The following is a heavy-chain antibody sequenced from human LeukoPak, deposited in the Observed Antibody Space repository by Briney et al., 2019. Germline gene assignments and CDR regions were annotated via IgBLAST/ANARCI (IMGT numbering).Heavy chain of an antibody. Sequence: GGSLRLSCAASGYTFSNYAMSWVRQAPGKGLEWVSAITGSGGNTYYADSVKGRFTISRDNSKNTLYLQMNSLRAEDTAVYYCAKWGDYDVLTGYYVSDYWGQGTLVTVSS. CDR3: AKWGDYDVLTGYYVSDY. J-gene: IGHJ4*02. V-gene: IGHV3-23*01. CDR1: GYTFSNYA. CDR2: ITGSGGNT. D-gene: IGHD3-9*01.